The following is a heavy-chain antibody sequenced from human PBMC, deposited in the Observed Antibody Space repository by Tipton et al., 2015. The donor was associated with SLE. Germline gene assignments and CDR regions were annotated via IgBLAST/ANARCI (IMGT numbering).Heavy chain of an antibody. CDR3: AKDRADLVATSGGDY. CDR2: IWYDGSNK. D-gene: IGHD5-12*01. CDR1: GFTFSSYG. V-gene: IGHV3-33*06. J-gene: IGHJ4*02. Sequence: SLRLSCAASGFTFSSYGMHWVRQAPGKGLEWVAVIWYDGSNKYYADSVKGRFTISRDNSKNTLYLLMSNLRPEDTAVYYCAKDRADLVATSGGDYWGEGTLVTVSS.